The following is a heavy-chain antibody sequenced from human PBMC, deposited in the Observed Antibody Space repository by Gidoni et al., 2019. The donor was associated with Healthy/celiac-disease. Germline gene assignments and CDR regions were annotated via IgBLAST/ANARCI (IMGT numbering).Heavy chain of an antibody. CDR1: GFTLSDHY. Sequence: EVQLVESGGGLVQPGGSLRLYCAASGFTLSDHYMDWVRQAPGKGLEWVGRTRNKANSYTTEYAASVKGRFTISRDDSKNSLYLQMNSLKTEDTAVYYCARAPRGYYGMDVWGQGTTVTVSS. CDR3: ARAPRGYYGMDV. V-gene: IGHV3-72*01. CDR2: TRNKANSYTT. D-gene: IGHD3-16*01. J-gene: IGHJ6*02.